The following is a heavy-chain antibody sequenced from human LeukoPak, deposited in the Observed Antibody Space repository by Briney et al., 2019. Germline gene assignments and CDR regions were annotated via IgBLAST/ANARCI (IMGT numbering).Heavy chain of an antibody. V-gene: IGHV3-30-3*01. CDR3: VSSKGPFDS. CDR1: GFTFSSYA. Sequence: GGSLRLSCAASGFTFSSYAMHWVRQAPGKGLEWVAVISYDGSNKYYADSVKGRFTISRDNSKNTLYLQMNSLRPEDTAVYYCVSSKGPFDSWGQGTLVTVSS. CDR2: ISYDGSNK. J-gene: IGHJ4*02.